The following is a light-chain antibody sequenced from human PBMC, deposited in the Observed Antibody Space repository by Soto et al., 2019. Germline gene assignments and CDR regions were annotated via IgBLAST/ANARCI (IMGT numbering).Light chain of an antibody. V-gene: IGKV3-11*01. CDR2: DAY. Sequence: EIVLTQSPATLSLSPGERATLSCRASPSVSNYLAWYHQRPGQAPRLLIYDAYNRATDIPARFSGSGSGTDFTLTISSLEPEDFAVYYCQQRSNWPRTFGQGTEVEIK. CDR3: QQRSNWPRT. CDR1: PSVSNY. J-gene: IGKJ1*01.